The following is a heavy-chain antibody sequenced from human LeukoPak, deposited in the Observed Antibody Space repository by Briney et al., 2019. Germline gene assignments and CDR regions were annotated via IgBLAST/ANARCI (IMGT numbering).Heavy chain of an antibody. CDR1: GGSISSYY. V-gene: IGHV4-4*07. CDR2: IYTSGST. D-gene: IGHD3-22*01. CDR3: ARVIRSYYYDSSGYYNWFDP. J-gene: IGHJ5*02. Sequence: SETLSLTCTVSGGSISSYYWSWIRQPAGKGLEWIGRIYTSGSTNYNPSLKSRVTMSVDTSKNQFSLKLSSVTAADTAVYYCARVIRSYYYDSSGYYNWFDPWGQGTLVTVSS.